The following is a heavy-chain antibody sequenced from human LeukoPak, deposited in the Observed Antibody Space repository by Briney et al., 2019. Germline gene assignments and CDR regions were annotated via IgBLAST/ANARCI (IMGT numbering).Heavy chain of an antibody. J-gene: IGHJ4*02. V-gene: IGHV3-66*01. CDR2: IYSGGST. CDR3: AKDPDIVGATTPDY. Sequence: GGSLRLSCAASGFTVSSNYMIWVRQAPGKGLEWVSLIYSGGSTNYAGSAKGRFTISRDNSKNTLYLQMNSLRAEDTAVYYCAKDPDIVGATTPDYWGQGTLVTVSS. CDR1: GFTVSSNY. D-gene: IGHD1-26*01.